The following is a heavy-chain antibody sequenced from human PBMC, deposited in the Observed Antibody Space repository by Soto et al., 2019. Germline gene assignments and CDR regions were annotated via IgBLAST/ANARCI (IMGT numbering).Heavy chain of an antibody. CDR2: IIPIFGTA. CDR1: GGTFSSYA. J-gene: IGHJ6*02. Sequence: GASVKVSCKASGGTFSSYAISWVRQAPGQGLEWIGGIIPIFGTANYAQKFQGRVTITADESTSTAYMELSSLRSEDTAVYYCARARDCSGGSCYDYYGMDVWGQGTTVTSP. V-gene: IGHV1-69*13. CDR3: ARARDCSGGSCYDYYGMDV. D-gene: IGHD2-15*01.